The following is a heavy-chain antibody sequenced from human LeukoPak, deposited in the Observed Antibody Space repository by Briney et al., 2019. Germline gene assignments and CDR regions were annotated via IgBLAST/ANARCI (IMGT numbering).Heavy chain of an antibody. CDR3: AVGTTGSTVHFDY. J-gene: IGHJ4*02. Sequence: ASVKVSCKASGYTFTSYAIHWVRQAPGQRLEWMGWINAGNGNTKYSQKFQGRVTVTRDTSASTVYMEPSSLRSEDTAVYYCAVGTTGSTVHFDYWGQGTLVTVSS. D-gene: IGHD4-17*01. CDR2: INAGNGNT. CDR1: GYTFTSYA. V-gene: IGHV1-3*01.